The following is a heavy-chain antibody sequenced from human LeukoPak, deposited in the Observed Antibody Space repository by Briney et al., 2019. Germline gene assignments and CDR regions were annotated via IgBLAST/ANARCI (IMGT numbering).Heavy chain of an antibody. Sequence: PSETLSLTCAVYGGSFSGYYWSWIRQPPGKGLEWIGEINHSGSTNYNPSLKSRVTISVDTSKNQFSLKLSSVTAADTAVYYCARSRGFGVVTPFDYWGQGTLVTVSS. CDR1: GGSFSGYY. CDR3: ARSRGFGVVTPFDY. CDR2: INHSGST. V-gene: IGHV4-34*01. J-gene: IGHJ4*02. D-gene: IGHD3-3*01.